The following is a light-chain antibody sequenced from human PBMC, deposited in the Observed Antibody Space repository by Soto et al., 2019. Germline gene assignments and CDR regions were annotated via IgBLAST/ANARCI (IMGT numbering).Light chain of an antibody. CDR1: QSVGSDL. CDR2: SDS. CDR3: QQYQTSPT. V-gene: IGKV3-20*01. J-gene: IGKJ4*01. Sequence: LVLTQSAGTLSFSPLERATLSCSASQSVGSDLLAWYQQKPGQAPRLLISSDSRRASGIPDRFSGSGSGTDFTLTISRLEAEDCAVYWCQQYQTSPTLGGGTKVDIK.